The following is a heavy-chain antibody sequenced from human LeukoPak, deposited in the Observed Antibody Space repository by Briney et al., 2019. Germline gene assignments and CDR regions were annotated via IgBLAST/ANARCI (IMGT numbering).Heavy chain of an antibody. V-gene: IGHV1-3*01. D-gene: IGHD4-11*01. CDR3: ARDDFSTYPGLNYFDY. CDR1: GYTFTHYA. J-gene: IGHJ4*02. CDR2: TNVGNDYT. Sequence: ASVKVSCKAFGYTFTHYAAHWVRQAPGQRLEWMGWTNVGNDYTESSQKFQDRLTITSDTTATTVYMELSSLRSEDTAVYYCARDDFSTYPGLNYFDYWGQGSLVTVSS.